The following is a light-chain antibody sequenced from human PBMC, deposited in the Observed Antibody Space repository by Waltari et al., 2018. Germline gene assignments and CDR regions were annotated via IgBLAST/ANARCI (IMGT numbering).Light chain of an antibody. Sequence: EIVMTQSPATLSASPGERASLSCRASQSVSSNLAWFQQRPGQPPRLLIYGASTRAPGIPARFSGSGSGAEFTLTISSLQSEDFAVYYCQQYYNWPRTFGQGTKVEI. CDR1: QSVSSN. V-gene: IGKV3-15*01. J-gene: IGKJ1*01. CDR3: QQYYNWPRT. CDR2: GAS.